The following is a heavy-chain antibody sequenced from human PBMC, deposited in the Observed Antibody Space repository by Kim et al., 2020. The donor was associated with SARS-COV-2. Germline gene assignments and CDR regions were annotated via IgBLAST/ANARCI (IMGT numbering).Heavy chain of an antibody. J-gene: IGHJ2*01. CDR3: ASSGDGDSDWYFDL. V-gene: IGHV3-72*01. CDR2: TRNKANSYTT. D-gene: IGHD4-17*01. Sequence: GGSLRLSCAASGFTFSDHYMDWVRQAPGKGLEWVGRTRNKANSYTTEYAASVKGRFTISRDDSKNSLYLQMNSLKTEDTAVYYCASSGDGDSDWYFDLWGRGTLVTVSS. CDR1: GFTFSDHY.